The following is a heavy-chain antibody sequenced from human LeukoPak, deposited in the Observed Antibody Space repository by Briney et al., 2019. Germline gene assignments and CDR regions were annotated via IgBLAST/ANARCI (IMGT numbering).Heavy chain of an antibody. J-gene: IGHJ5*02. CDR2: ISWNSGSI. CDR1: GFTFDDYA. V-gene: IGHV3-9*01. CDR3: AKDSVGSGSYRFDP. Sequence: PGGSLRLSCAASGFTFDDYAMHWVRQAPGKGLEWVSGISWNSGSIGYADSVKGRFTISRDNAKNSLYLQMNSLRAEDTALYYCAKDSVGSGSYRFDPWGQGTLVTASS. D-gene: IGHD3-10*01.